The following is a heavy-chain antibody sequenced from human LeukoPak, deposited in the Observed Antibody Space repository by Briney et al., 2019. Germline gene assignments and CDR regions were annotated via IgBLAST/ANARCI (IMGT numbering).Heavy chain of an antibody. Sequence: SETLSLTCTVSGGSISSSSYYWGWIRQPPGKGLEWIGSIYYSGSTYYNPSLKSRVTISVDTSKNQFSLKLSSVTAADTAVYYCARDPYCTNGVCYPIDYWGQGTLVTVSS. CDR1: GGSISSSSYY. V-gene: IGHV4-39*07. CDR2: IYYSGST. J-gene: IGHJ4*02. CDR3: ARDPYCTNGVCYPIDY. D-gene: IGHD2-8*01.